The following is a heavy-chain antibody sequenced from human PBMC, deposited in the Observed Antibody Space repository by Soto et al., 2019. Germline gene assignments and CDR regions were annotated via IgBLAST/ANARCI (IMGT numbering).Heavy chain of an antibody. D-gene: IGHD2-8*02. Sequence: QVQLVQSGAEVKKPGASVKVSCKASGYTFTSYDINWVRQATGQGLEWMGWMNPNSGNTGYAQKFQGRVTMTRNTSISTAYRELSSLRSEDTAVYYCAGLPVDQYYYYGMDVWGQGTTVTVSS. CDR2: MNPNSGNT. CDR3: AGLPVDQYYYYGMDV. J-gene: IGHJ6*02. CDR1: GYTFTSYD. V-gene: IGHV1-8*01.